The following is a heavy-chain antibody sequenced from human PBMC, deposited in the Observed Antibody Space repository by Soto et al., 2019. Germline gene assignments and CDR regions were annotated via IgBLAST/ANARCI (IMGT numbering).Heavy chain of an antibody. J-gene: IGHJ6*02. CDR2: VTGSGAYT. D-gene: IGHD3-9*01. CDR1: GFTFSTYD. CDR3: AKERYYDIWADSYYNYGMDV. V-gene: IGHV3-23*01. Sequence: EVQLLESGGGLVQPGGSLRLSCAASGFTFSTYDMTWVRQAPGQGLEWVSTVTGSGAYTFDADSVKGRFTISRDNSKDTLYLQMNSLRPEDTAVYYCAKERYYDIWADSYYNYGMDVWGQGTPVTVSS.